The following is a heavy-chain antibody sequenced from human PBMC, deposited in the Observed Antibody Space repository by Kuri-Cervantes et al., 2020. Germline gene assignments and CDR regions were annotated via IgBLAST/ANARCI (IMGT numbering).Heavy chain of an antibody. CDR2: ISAYNGNT. D-gene: IGHD3-3*01. CDR1: GYTFTSYG. J-gene: IGHJ6*03. CDR3: AREPGFGVVIMPTHYMDV. V-gene: IGHV1-18*01. Sequence: ASVKVSCKASGYTFTSYGISWVRQAPGQGLEWMGWISAYNGNTNYAQKLQGRVTMTTDTSTSTAYMELRSLRSDDTAVYYCAREPGFGVVIMPTHYMDVWGKGTTVTVSS.